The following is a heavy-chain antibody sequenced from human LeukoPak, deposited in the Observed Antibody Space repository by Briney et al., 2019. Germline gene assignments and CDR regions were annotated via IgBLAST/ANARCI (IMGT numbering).Heavy chain of an antibody. D-gene: IGHD5-12*01. V-gene: IGHV4-34*01. CDR1: GFTFSGYC. Sequence: GSLRLSCAASGFTFSGYCMNWVRQPPGKGLEWIGEINHSGSTNYNPSLKSRVTISVDTSKNQFSLKLSSVTAADTAVYYCARGGSSYSGYDLRPFDYWGQGTLVTVSS. CDR3: ARGGSSYSGYDLRPFDY. CDR2: INHSGST. J-gene: IGHJ4*02.